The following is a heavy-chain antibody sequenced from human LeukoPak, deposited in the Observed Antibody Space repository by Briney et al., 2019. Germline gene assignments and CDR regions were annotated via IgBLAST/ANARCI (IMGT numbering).Heavy chain of an antibody. CDR1: GGSISSYY. CDR2: IYYSGTT. J-gene: IGHJ5*02. D-gene: IGHD2-2*01. Sequence: SETLSLTCTVSGGSISSYYWSWIRQPPGKGLEWIGYIYYSGTTNYNPSLKSRVTISVDTSKNQFSLKLTSVTAADTAVYYCARNPAAPWRSYNWFDPWGQGTLVTVSS. CDR3: ARNPAAPWRSYNWFDP. V-gene: IGHV4-59*01.